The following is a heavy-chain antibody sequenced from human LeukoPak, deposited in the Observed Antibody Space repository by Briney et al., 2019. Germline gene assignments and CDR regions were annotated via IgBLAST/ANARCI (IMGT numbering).Heavy chain of an antibody. CDR3: AKQNRPAAHPGFYYYGMDV. J-gene: IGHJ6*02. D-gene: IGHD2-2*01. CDR1: AFTVSSLG. CDR2: ISYDGSNN. V-gene: IGHV3-30*18. Sequence: GGSLSLSCAASAFTVSSLGMGWVPPGPGKGLEWVVVISYDGSNNSYADSVKVRFTISRDDSKNTQYLQMNSLRAEDTVVYYCAKQNRPAAHPGFYYYGMDVWGQGTTVTVSS.